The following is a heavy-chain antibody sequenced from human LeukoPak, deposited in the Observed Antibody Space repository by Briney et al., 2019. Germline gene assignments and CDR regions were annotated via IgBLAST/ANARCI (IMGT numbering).Heavy chain of an antibody. V-gene: IGHV1-8*01. CDR3: ARGRRIRDGYNLGY. CDR2: MNPNSGNT. CDR1: GYTFTSYD. D-gene: IGHD5-24*01. Sequence: GASVKVSCKASGYTFTSYDIDWVRQAAGQGLEWMGWMNPNSGNTDYAQKFQGRVTMTRNTSISTAYMELSSLRSEDTAVYYCARGRRIRDGYNLGYWGQGTLVTVSS. J-gene: IGHJ4*02.